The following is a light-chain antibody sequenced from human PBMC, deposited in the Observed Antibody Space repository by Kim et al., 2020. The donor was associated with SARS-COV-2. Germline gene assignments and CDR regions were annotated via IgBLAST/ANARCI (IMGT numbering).Light chain of an antibody. CDR2: DVS. CDR1: SSDVGGYHY. J-gene: IGLJ1*01. Sequence: QSVPISCTGTSSDVGGYHYVWWYQQHPGKAPKPTIYDVSKRPSGVPDRFSGSKSGNTASLTISGLQAEDEADYYCCSYAGSYTNYVFGTGTKVTVL. V-gene: IGLV2-11*01. CDR3: CSYAGSYTNYV.